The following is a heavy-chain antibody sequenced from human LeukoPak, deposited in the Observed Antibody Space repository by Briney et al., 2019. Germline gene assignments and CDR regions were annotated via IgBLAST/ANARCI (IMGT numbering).Heavy chain of an antibody. D-gene: IGHD3-22*01. Sequence: SETLSLTCTVSGDSISSYYWTWIRQPPGKGLEWIGYIYYSGSTNCNPSLKSRVTISIDTSKNQFSLKLSSVTAADTAVYYCARGYHDFSGYWLSYFDYWGQGTLVTVS. CDR1: GDSISSYY. CDR3: ARGYHDFSGYWLSYFDY. V-gene: IGHV4-59*01. J-gene: IGHJ4*02. CDR2: IYYSGST.